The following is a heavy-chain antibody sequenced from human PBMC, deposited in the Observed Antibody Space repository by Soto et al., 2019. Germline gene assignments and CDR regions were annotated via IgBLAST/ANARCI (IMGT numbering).Heavy chain of an antibody. CDR3: AKVSRKGSAIDFDY. Sequence: QVQLVQSGAELKKPGASVKVSCKASGYTFSNYDMNWVRQATGQGPEWIGWVNPNNGDTGYAQKFQGRVTLTTDIXXXXXXXELTXXXSXXTXXYXCAKVSRKGSAIDFDYWGQGTLITVSS. CDR2: VNPNNGDT. J-gene: IGHJ4*02. V-gene: IGHV1-8*01. D-gene: IGHD3-10*01. CDR1: GYTFSNYD.